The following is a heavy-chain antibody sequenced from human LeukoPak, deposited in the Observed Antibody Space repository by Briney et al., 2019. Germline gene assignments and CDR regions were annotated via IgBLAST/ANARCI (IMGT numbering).Heavy chain of an antibody. CDR2: INHSGST. CDR3: ARRRGGYYYGSGSYNWFDP. J-gene: IGHJ5*02. D-gene: IGHD3-10*01. Sequence: PSETLSLTCAVYGGSFSGYYWSWIRRPPGKGLEWIGEINHSGSTNYNPSLKSRVTISVDTSKNQFSLKLSSVTAADTAVYYCARRRGGYYYGSGSYNWFDPWGQGTLVTVSS. V-gene: IGHV4-34*01. CDR1: GGSFSGYY.